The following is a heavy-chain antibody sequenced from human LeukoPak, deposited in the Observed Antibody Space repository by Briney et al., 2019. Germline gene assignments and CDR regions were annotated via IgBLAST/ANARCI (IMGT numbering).Heavy chain of an antibody. V-gene: IGHV3-30*18. Sequence: GGSLRLSCAASGFTFSSYGMHWVRQAPGKGPEWVADISYDGSNKYYADSVKGRFTISRDNSKNPVYLQMNSLSAEDTAVYYCAKDMIMYSSSWFFDYWGQGTLVTVSS. J-gene: IGHJ4*02. CDR2: ISYDGSNK. CDR1: GFTFSSYG. CDR3: AKDMIMYSSSWFFDY. D-gene: IGHD6-13*01.